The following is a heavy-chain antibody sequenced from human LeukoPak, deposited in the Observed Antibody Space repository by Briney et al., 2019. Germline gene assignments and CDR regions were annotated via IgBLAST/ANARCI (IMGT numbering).Heavy chain of an antibody. Sequence: GASLRLSCAASGFTFSSYAMSWVRQAPGKGLEWASTISGSGGSTYYADSVKGRFTISRDNSKNTLYLQMNSLRVEDTAVYYCAKDRSVGVAIYYYYGMDAWGQGTTVTVSS. CDR3: AKDRSVGVAIYYYYGMDA. CDR2: ISGSGGST. V-gene: IGHV3-23*01. D-gene: IGHD3-3*01. CDR1: GFTFSSYA. J-gene: IGHJ6*02.